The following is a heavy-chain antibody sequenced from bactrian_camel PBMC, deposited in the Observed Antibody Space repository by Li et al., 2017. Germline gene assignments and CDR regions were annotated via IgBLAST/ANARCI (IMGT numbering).Heavy chain of an antibody. J-gene: IGHJ4*01. CDR2: IYHGGGST. D-gene: IGHD3*01. V-gene: IGHV3S28*01. Sequence: QLVESGGGSVQAGGSLRLTCAASGFTGYCMGWFRQAPGKEREGVATIYHGGGSTYYADSVMGRFTISHDDAKNTLYLQMNSLKPDDTANYYCVSGAESLCYGGHCYGCPNPPDPRTGTQVTVS. CDR1: GFTGYC.